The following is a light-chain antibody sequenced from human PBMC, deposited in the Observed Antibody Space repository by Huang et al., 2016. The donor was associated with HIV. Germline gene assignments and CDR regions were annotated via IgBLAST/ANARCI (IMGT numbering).Light chain of an antibody. CDR3: QQYYTVPWT. J-gene: IGKJ1*01. V-gene: IGKV4-1*01. CDR1: QSLSYRPNNKNH. Sequence: DIVLTQSPHSLAVSLGERATINCKSSQSLSYRPNNKNHLGWYQQKPGQPPKLRMYWASTRESGVPDRFSASGSGRDFTLTISSLQAEDVAVYYCQQYYTVPWTFGQGTKVEI. CDR2: WAS.